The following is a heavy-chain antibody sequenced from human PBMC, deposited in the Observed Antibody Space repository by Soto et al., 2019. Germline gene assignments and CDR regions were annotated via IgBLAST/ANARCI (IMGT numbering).Heavy chain of an antibody. J-gene: IGHJ6*03. CDR3: AGVVEYSSSAYYYYYYMDF. D-gene: IGHD6-6*01. V-gene: IGHV4-4*02. CDR1: SGSISSSNW. Sequence: QVQLQESGPGLVKPSGTLSLTCAVSSGSISSSNWWSWVRQPPGKGLEWIGEIYHSGSTNYNPSLRSRGTISVDKSKNQFSLKLSSVTAADTAVYYCAGVVEYSSSAYYYYYYMDFWGKGTTVTVSS. CDR2: IYHSGST.